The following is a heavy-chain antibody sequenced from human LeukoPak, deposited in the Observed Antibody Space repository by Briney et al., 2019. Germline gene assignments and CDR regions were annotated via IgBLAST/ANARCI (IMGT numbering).Heavy chain of an antibody. CDR2: IKQDGSEK. Sequence: PGGSLRLSCAASGFTFSSYEMKWVRQAPGKGLEWVANIKQDGSEKYYVDSVKGRFTISRDNAKNSLYLQMNSLRAEDTAVYYCARASAGYSSGWYGGAFDIWGQGTMVTVSS. D-gene: IGHD6-19*01. J-gene: IGHJ3*02. CDR3: ARASAGYSSGWYGGAFDI. V-gene: IGHV3-7*01. CDR1: GFTFSSYE.